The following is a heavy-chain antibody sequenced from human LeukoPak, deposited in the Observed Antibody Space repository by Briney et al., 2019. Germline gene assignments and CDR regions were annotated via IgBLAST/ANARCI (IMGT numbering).Heavy chain of an antibody. CDR2: IRSEVYGGTT. V-gene: IGHV3-49*04. D-gene: IGHD6-6*01. CDR1: GFTFGDYA. CDR3: TSEYSSSSGHDY. J-gene: IGHJ4*02. Sequence: GGSLRLSCTASGFTFGDYAMSWVRQAPGKGLEWVGFIRSEVYGGTTEYAASVKGRFTISRDDSKSIAYLQLNSLKTEDTAVYYCTSEYSSSSGHDYWGQGTLVTVSS.